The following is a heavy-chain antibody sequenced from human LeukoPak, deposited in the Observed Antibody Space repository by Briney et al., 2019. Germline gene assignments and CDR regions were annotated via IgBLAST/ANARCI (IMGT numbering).Heavy chain of an antibody. CDR2: INPNSGGT. V-gene: IGHV1-2*02. Sequence: AASVKVSCKASGYTFTSYGISWVRQAPGQGLEWMGWINPNSGGTNYAQKFQGRVTMTRDTSISTAYMDLSRLRSDDTAVYYCARGSIVGATFDYFDYWGQGTLVTVSS. CDR3: ARGSIVGATFDYFDY. CDR1: GYTFTSYG. D-gene: IGHD1-26*01. J-gene: IGHJ4*02.